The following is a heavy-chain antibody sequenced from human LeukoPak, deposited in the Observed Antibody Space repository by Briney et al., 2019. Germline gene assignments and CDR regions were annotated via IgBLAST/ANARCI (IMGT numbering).Heavy chain of an antibody. J-gene: IGHJ4*02. CDR3: ARDKRRDGYNLSY. CDR2: VDPEDGET. D-gene: IGHD5-24*01. CDR1: GYTFTDYY. Sequence: ASVKVSCKVSGYTFTDYYMHWVQQAPGKGLEWMGLVDPEDGETIYAEKFQGRVTITADTSTDTAYMELSSLRSEDAAVYYCARDKRRDGYNLSYWGQGTLVTVSS. V-gene: IGHV1-69-2*01.